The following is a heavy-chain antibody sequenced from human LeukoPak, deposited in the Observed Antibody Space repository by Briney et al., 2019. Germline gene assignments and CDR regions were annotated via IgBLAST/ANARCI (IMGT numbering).Heavy chain of an antibody. D-gene: IGHD5-18*01. V-gene: IGHV4-39*01. CDR3: ARQTWIQLWFLDY. J-gene: IGHJ4*02. CDR2: IYYSGNT. CDR1: GDSISSTNYY. Sequence: SETLSLTCTVSGDSISSTNYYWDWIRQPPGKGLEWIGSIYYSGNTYYNPSLKSRVTISIDTSKNQFSLKLSSMTVADTAVYYCARQTWIQLWFLDYWGQGTLVTVSS.